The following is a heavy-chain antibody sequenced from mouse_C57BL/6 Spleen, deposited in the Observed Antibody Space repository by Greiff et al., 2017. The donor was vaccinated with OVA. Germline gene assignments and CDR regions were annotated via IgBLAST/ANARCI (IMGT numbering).Heavy chain of an antibody. J-gene: IGHJ4*01. CDR3: AAYYSHLYAMDY. Sequence: VLLQQSGPELVQPGASVKISCKASGYSFTGYYMNWVKQSPEKSLEWIGEINPITGGTTYNQKFTAKATLTVDKSTSTAYMHMQSLTSEDSEVYSSAAYYSHLYAMDYWGQGTSVTVSS. CDR1: GYSFTGYY. V-gene: IGHV1-42*01. CDR2: INPITGGT. D-gene: IGHD2-12*01.